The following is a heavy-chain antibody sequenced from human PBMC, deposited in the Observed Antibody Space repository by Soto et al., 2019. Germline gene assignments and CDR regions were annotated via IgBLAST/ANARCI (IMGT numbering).Heavy chain of an antibody. Sequence: GGSLRLSCAASGFTFSSYAMSWVRQAPGKGLEWVSAISGSGGSTYYADSVKGRFTISRDNSKNTLYLQMNSLRAEDTAVYYCAKDAHYYGSGSYYLRYYGMDVWGQGTTVTVSS. J-gene: IGHJ6*02. CDR1: GFTFSSYA. CDR3: AKDAHYYGSGSYYLRYYGMDV. V-gene: IGHV3-23*01. D-gene: IGHD3-10*01. CDR2: ISGSGGST.